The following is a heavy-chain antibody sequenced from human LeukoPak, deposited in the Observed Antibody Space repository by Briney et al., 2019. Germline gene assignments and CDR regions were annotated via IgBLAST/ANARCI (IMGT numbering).Heavy chain of an antibody. D-gene: IGHD4-17*01. CDR2: IYSGGSA. CDR3: ARTRDYRFEY. Sequence: GGSLRLSCAASGLTVSSNHMSWVRQAPGKGLEWVSIIYSGGSAYYADSVKGRFTISRDNAKNTLYLKMNRLRAEDTAVYYCARTRDYRFEYWGQGTLATVSS. J-gene: IGHJ4*02. V-gene: IGHV3-53*01. CDR1: GLTVSSNH.